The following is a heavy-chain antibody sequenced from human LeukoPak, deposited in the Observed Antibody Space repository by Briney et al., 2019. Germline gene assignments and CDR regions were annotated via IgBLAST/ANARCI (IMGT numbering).Heavy chain of an antibody. J-gene: IGHJ4*02. D-gene: IGHD3-22*01. Sequence: PSETLSLTCAVYGGSFSGYYWSWIRQPPGKGLEWIGTISHSGSTYYNPSLKSRVTISVDTSKNQFSLKLSSVTAADTAVYYCARLLQYYYDTSGYYGFDYWGQGTLVTVSS. CDR2: ISHSGST. CDR1: GGSFSGYY. CDR3: ARLLQYYYDTSGYYGFDY. V-gene: IGHV4-34*01.